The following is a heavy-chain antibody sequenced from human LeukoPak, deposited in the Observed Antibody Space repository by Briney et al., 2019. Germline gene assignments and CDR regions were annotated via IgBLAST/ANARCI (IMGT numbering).Heavy chain of an antibody. Sequence: GASVKVSCKASGYTFTSYYMHWVRQAPGQGLEWMGIINPSGGSTSYTQKFQGRVTMTRDTSISTAYMELSSLRSDDTAFYYCARYNGFDYSLDFWGQGTLVTVSS. CDR2: INPSGGST. CDR3: ARYNGFDYSLDF. D-gene: IGHD5-12*01. V-gene: IGHV1-46*01. CDR1: GYTFTSYY. J-gene: IGHJ4*02.